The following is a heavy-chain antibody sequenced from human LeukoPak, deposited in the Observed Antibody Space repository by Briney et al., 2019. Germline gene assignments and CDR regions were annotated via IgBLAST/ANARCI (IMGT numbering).Heavy chain of an antibody. V-gene: IGHV3-48*03. CDR1: GFTFSSYE. D-gene: IGHD4-23*01. Sequence: GGSLRLSCAASGFTFSSYEMHWVRQAPGKGLEWVSYISSSGSTIYYADSVKGRFTISRDNAKNPLYLQMNSLRAEDTAVYYCARDYGGSSPFDYWGQGTLVTVSS. CDR2: ISSSGSTI. CDR3: ARDYGGSSPFDY. J-gene: IGHJ4*02.